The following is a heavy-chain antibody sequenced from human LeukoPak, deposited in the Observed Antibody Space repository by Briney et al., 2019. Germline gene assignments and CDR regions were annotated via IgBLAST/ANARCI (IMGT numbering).Heavy chain of an antibody. V-gene: IGHV4-4*07. CDR3: ARDHSGPYYYYYMDV. CDR2: IYTSGST. D-gene: IGHD5-12*01. J-gene: IGHJ6*03. CDR1: GGSISSYY. Sequence: PSETPSLTCTVSGGSISSYYWSWIRQPAGKGLEWIGRIYTSGSTNYNPSLKSRVTMSVDTSKNQFSLKLSSVTAADTAVYYCARDHSGPYYYYYMDVWGKGTTVTVSS.